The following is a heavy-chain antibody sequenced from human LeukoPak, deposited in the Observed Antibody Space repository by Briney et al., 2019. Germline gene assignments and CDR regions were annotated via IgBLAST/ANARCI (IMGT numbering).Heavy chain of an antibody. Sequence: GGSLRLSCAASGFTFSSYWMSWVRQAPGKGLEWVANIKQDGSEKYYVDSVKGRFTISRDNAKNSLYLQMNSLRAEDTAVYYCASGQGPYGDCYFDYWGQGTLVTVSS. V-gene: IGHV3-7*01. J-gene: IGHJ4*02. D-gene: IGHD4-17*01. CDR3: ASGQGPYGDCYFDY. CDR2: IKQDGSEK. CDR1: GFTFSSYW.